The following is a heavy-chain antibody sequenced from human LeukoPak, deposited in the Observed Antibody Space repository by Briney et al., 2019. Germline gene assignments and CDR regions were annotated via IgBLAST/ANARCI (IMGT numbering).Heavy chain of an antibody. CDR2: IWYDGSNK. Sequence: GGSLRLSCAASGFTFSSYGMHWIRQAPGKGLEWVAVIWYDGSNKYYADSVKGRFTISRDNSKNTLYLQMNSLRAEDTAVYYCARESIPTYSSSWPRLDYYYGMDVWGQGTTVTVSS. CDR3: ARESIPTYSSSWPRLDYYYGMDV. CDR1: GFTFSSYG. J-gene: IGHJ6*02. V-gene: IGHV3-33*01. D-gene: IGHD6-13*01.